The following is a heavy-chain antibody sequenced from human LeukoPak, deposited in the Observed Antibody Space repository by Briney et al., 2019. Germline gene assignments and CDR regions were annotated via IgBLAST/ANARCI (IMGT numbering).Heavy chain of an antibody. D-gene: IGHD3-22*01. CDR2: ISSSSSYI. CDR1: RFTFSSYS. CDR3: ARLGSFYYDTSGSLTEAFDI. Sequence: GGSLRLSCAASRFTFSSYSMNWVRQAPGKGLEWVSSISSSSSYIYYADSVKGRFTISRDNAKKSVYLQMDSLRAEDTAVYYCARLGSFYYDTSGSLTEAFDIWGQGTVVTVSS. V-gene: IGHV3-21*01. J-gene: IGHJ3*02.